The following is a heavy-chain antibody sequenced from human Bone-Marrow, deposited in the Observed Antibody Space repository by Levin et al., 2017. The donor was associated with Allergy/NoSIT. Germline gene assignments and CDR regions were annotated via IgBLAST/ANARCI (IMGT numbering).Heavy chain of an antibody. CDR1: GFTFSTYW. CDR3: ARDCRGKCFDS. D-gene: IGHD2-15*01. V-gene: IGHV3-7*01. J-gene: IGHJ4*02. CDR2: IKQDGSNK. Sequence: PGGSLRLSCAASGFTFSTYWMSWVRQAPGKGLEWVANIKQDGSNKYYVDSVEGRFTISRDNAKNSLYLQMNSLRAEDTALYYCARDCRGKCFDSWGQGTLVTVSS.